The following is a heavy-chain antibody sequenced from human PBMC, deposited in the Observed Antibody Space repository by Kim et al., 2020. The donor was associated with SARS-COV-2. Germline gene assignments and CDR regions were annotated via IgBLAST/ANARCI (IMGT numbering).Heavy chain of an antibody. J-gene: IGHJ6*02. Sequence: GGSLRLSCAASGFTFSSYAMHWVRQAPGKGLEWVAVISYDGSNKYYADSVKGRFTISRDNSKNTLYLQMNSLRAEDTAVYYCARDNSDDFWSGPNGMDVWGQGTTVTVSS. CDR2: ISYDGSNK. D-gene: IGHD3-3*01. CDR3: ARDNSDDFWSGPNGMDV. V-gene: IGHV3-30-3*01. CDR1: GFTFSSYA.